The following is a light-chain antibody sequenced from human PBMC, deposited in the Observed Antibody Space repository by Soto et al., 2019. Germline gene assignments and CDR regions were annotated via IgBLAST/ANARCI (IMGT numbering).Light chain of an antibody. CDR1: QSVFYSPNDKNY. Sequence: DIVMTQSPDSLAVSLGERATINCKSSQSVFYSPNDKNYLTWYQQKPGQPPKLLFYWASTRESGVPDRFSGSGSGTDFTLTISSLQVEDVAVYYCQQHYSTPLTFGGGTKVDI. J-gene: IGKJ4*01. CDR2: WAS. CDR3: QQHYSTPLT. V-gene: IGKV4-1*01.